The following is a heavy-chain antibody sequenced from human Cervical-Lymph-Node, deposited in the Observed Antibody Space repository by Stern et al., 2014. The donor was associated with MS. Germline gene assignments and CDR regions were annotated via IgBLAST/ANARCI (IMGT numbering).Heavy chain of an antibody. J-gene: IGHJ3*02. CDR2: ISGYIDDT. Sequence: VQLVQSGAEVKKPGASVKVSCQASGYSFISYGISWVRQAPGQGLEWMGWISGYIDDTEYAQKVQGRVTMTTDRSTSTAYMELRSLRSDDTAVYYCARDSEQWLVQSALDIWGQGTMVTVSS. CDR3: ARDSEQWLVQSALDI. CDR1: GYSFISYG. D-gene: IGHD6-19*01. V-gene: IGHV1-18*01.